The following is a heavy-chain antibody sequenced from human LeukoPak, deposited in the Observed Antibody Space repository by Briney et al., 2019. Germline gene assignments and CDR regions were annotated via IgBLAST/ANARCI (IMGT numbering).Heavy chain of an antibody. Sequence: KPSETLSLTCTVSGYSISTGYYWDWIRQPPGKGLEWIGTFYHGGSTYYNPSLKSRVTISVDTSKNQFSLNLSSVTAADTAMYYCARAVLATKAEHWFDSWGQGTLVTVSS. CDR1: GYSISTGYY. D-gene: IGHD2-8*01. J-gene: IGHJ5*01. V-gene: IGHV4-38-2*02. CDR3: ARAVLATKAEHWFDS. CDR2: FYHGGST.